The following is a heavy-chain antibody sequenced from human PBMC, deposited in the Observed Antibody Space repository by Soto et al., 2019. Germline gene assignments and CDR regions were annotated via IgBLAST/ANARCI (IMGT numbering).Heavy chain of an antibody. D-gene: IGHD2-8*01. CDR2: ISVSGDNI. J-gene: IGHJ4*02. V-gene: IGHV3-21*01. CDR3: ARDLGLLKSMFDY. Sequence: GGSLRLSCLASGFSFNSFNMNWIRRAPGRGPEWVASISVSGDNIYYGDSMQGRFTISRDNSKRSVFLDLNSLRVEDTAVYYCARDLGLLKSMFDYWGQGTLVTVSS. CDR1: GFSFNSFN.